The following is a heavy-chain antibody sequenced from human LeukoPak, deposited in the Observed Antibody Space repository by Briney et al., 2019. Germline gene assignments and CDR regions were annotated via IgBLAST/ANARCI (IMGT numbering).Heavy chain of an antibody. Sequence: SETLCLTCTVSGGSISSYYWSWIRQPAGKGLEWIGRIYTSGSTNYNPSLKSRVTMSVDTSKNQFSLKLSSVTAADTAVYYCARTIPRYYYDSSGYNYNWFDPWGQGTLVTVSS. J-gene: IGHJ5*02. V-gene: IGHV4-4*07. CDR2: IYTSGST. CDR3: ARTIPRYYYDSSGYNYNWFDP. CDR1: GGSISSYY. D-gene: IGHD3-22*01.